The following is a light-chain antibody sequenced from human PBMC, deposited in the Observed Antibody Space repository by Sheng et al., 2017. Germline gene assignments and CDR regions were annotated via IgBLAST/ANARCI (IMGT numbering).Light chain of an antibody. CDR3: QQYNDWPMYT. Sequence: EIVMTQSPATLSVSPGEGATLSCRASQSISTNLAWYQQKPGQAPRLLIFGASSSGAGIPARFSGSGSGTEFTLTISSLQSEDFAVYYCQQYNDWPMYTFGQGTKLEIK. CDR2: GAS. J-gene: IGKJ2*01. V-gene: IGKV3-15*01. CDR1: QSISTN.